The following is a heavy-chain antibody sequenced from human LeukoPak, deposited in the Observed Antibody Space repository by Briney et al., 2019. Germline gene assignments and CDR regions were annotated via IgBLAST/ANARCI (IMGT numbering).Heavy chain of an antibody. Sequence: ASVKVSCKASGYTFTGYYMHWVRQAPGQGLEWMGWINPNSGGTNYAQKFQGRVTMTRDTSISTAYMELSRLRSDDTAVYYCARVMYSSGWYKDYYYYMDVWGKGTTVTVSS. CDR1: GYTFTGYY. J-gene: IGHJ6*03. D-gene: IGHD6-19*01. CDR3: ARVMYSSGWYKDYYYYMDV. CDR2: INPNSGGT. V-gene: IGHV1-2*02.